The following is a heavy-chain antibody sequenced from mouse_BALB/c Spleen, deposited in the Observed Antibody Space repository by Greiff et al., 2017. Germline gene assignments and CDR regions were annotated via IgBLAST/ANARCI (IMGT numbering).Heavy chain of an antibody. CDR1: GYSITSGYY. V-gene: IGHV3-6*02. J-gene: IGHJ2*01. CDR2: ISYDGSN. CDR3: AREGGSDY. Sequence: EVQRVESGPGLVKPSQSLSLTCSVTGYSITSGYYWNWIRQFPGNKLEWMGYISYDGSNNYNPSLKNRISITRDTSKNQFFLKLNSVTTEDTATYYCAREGGSDYWGQGTTLTVSS.